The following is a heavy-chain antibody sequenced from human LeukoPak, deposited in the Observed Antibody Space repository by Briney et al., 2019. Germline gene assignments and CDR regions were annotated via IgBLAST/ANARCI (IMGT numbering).Heavy chain of an antibody. CDR2: IIPILGIA. D-gene: IGHD6-19*01. J-gene: IGHJ6*02. CDR1: GGTFSSYA. V-gene: IGHV1-69*04. CDR3: ARESGWYDDYYYGMDV. Sequence: KISCKASGGTFSSYAISWVRQAPGQGLEWMGRIIPILGIANYAQKFQGRVTITADKSTSTAYMELSSLRSEDTAVYYCARESGWYDDYYYGMDVWGQGTTVTVSS.